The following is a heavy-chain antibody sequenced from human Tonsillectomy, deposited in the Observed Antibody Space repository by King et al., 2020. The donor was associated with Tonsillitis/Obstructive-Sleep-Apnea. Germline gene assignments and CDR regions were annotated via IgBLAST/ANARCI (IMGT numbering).Heavy chain of an antibody. Sequence: PLQESGPGLVKPSETLSLTCTVSGGSVSSGSYYWRWIRPPPGKGLEWIGYIYYSGSTNYNPSLKSRVTISVDTSKNQFSLKLSSVTAADTAVYYCARDKYSYNNPTDYYYYYMDVWGKGTTVTVSS. CDR2: IYYSGST. J-gene: IGHJ6*03. V-gene: IGHV4-61*01. CDR1: GGSVSSGSYY. D-gene: IGHD1-26*01. CDR3: ARDKYSYNNPTDYYYYYMDV.